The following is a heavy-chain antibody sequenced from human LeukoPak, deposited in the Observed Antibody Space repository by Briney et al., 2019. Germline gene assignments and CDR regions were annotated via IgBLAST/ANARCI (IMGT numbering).Heavy chain of an antibody. D-gene: IGHD6-19*01. CDR2: ISSSSSTI. CDR1: GFIFSSYS. CDR3: ARGAVTGSNYFDY. Sequence: PGGSLRLSCAASGFIFSSYSMNWVRQAPGKGLEWVSYISSSSSTIYYADSVKGRFTMSRDSAKNSVYLQMNSLRDEDTAVYYCARGAVTGSNYFDYWGQGSLVTVSS. J-gene: IGHJ4*02. V-gene: IGHV3-48*02.